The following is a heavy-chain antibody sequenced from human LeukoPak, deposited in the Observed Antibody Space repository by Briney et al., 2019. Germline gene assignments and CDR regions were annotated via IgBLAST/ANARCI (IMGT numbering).Heavy chain of an antibody. CDR3: ARDLGYSGSYYPFDY. Sequence: ASVKVSCKASGGTFSSYAISWVRQAPGQGLEWMGGIIPIFGTANYAQKFQGRVTITTDESTSTAYMELSSLRSEDTAVYYCARDLGYSGSYYPFDYWGQGTLVTVSS. V-gene: IGHV1-69*05. J-gene: IGHJ4*02. CDR1: GGTFSSYA. CDR2: IIPIFGTA. D-gene: IGHD1-26*01.